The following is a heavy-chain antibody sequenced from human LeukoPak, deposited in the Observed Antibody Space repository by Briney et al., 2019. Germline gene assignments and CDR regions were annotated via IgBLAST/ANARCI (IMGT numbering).Heavy chain of an antibody. CDR2: INHSGST. CDR3: ARGRYCPNGVCPDYYYYMDV. CDR1: GGSFSGYY. J-gene: IGHJ6*03. V-gene: IGHV4-34*01. D-gene: IGHD2-8*01. Sequence: SETLSLTCAVYGGSFSGYYWSWLRQPPGKGLEWIGEINHSGSTNYNPSLKSRVTISVDTSKNQFSLKLSSVTAADTAVYYCARGRYCPNGVCPDYYYYMDVWGKGTTVTVSS.